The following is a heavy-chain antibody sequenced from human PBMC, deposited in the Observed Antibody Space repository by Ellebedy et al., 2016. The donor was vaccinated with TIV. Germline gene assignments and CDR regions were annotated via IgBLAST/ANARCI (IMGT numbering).Heavy chain of an antibody. CDR3: ARDTGGLAPSDYYYMDV. J-gene: IGHJ6*03. Sequence: ASVKVSCXASGYIFSTYGISWVRQAPGQGLEWMGWISAYNGNTNYAQKLQGRVTMSTDISTSTAYMELGSLISDDTAVYYCARDTGGLAPSDYYYMDVWGRGTTVTVSS. D-gene: IGHD6-19*01. CDR2: ISAYNGNT. CDR1: GYIFSTYG. V-gene: IGHV1-18*04.